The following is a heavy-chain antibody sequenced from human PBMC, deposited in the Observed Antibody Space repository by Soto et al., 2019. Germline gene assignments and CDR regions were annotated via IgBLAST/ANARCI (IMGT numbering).Heavy chain of an antibody. CDR3: TTASQWLPPYS. Sequence: EVQLVESGGGLVKPGGSLRLSCAASGFTFTKAWMTWVRQTPGKGLEWVGRIKSRADGGTTDYAASVKDRVIISRDDSNDTLYLHMNRLKTDDTAVYYCTTASQWLPPYSWGQGALVTVSS. D-gene: IGHD6-19*01. CDR1: GFTFTKAW. J-gene: IGHJ4*02. V-gene: IGHV3-15*01. CDR2: IKSRADGGTT.